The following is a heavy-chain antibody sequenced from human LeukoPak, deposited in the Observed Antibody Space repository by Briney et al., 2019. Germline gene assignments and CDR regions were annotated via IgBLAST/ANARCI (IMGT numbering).Heavy chain of an antibody. Sequence: PSETLSLTCAVSGGSFSGYSWSWIRQPPGKRLEWIGEINHSGSTNYNPSLKSRVTISVDTSKNQFSLKLSSVTAADTAVYYCARSQLKYGSGSYGSHDAFDIWGQGTMVTVSS. D-gene: IGHD3-10*01. CDR1: GGSFSGYS. V-gene: IGHV4-34*01. CDR3: ARSQLKYGSGSYGSHDAFDI. J-gene: IGHJ3*02. CDR2: INHSGST.